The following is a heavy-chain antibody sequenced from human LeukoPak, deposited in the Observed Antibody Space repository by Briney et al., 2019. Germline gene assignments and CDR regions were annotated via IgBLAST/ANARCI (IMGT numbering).Heavy chain of an antibody. CDR3: ARLVYYDSSGYYSAAFDI. J-gene: IGHJ3*02. CDR1: GGSISSSSYY. CDR2: IYYSGST. V-gene: IGHV4-39*01. D-gene: IGHD3-22*01. Sequence: SETLSLTCTVSGGSISSSSYYWGWIRQPPGKGLEWIGSIYYSGSTYYNPSLKSRVTISVDTSKNQFSLKLSSVTAADTAVYYCARLVYYDSSGYYSAAFDIWGQETMVTVSS.